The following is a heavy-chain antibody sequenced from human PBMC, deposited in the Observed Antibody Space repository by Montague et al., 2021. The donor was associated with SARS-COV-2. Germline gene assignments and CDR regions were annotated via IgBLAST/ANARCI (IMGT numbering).Heavy chain of an antibody. CDR1: GGSFSGYY. D-gene: IGHD2-2*01. Sequence: SETLSLTCAVYGGSFSGYYWSWTRQPPEKGLEWIGEINQSGRTNNNPSLKSRVIISVDTSKNQFSLKLSSVTAADTAVYYCANFRRTQLLFGTLYYGMDVWGQGTTVTVSS. CDR2: INQSGRT. J-gene: IGHJ6*02. CDR3: ANFRRTQLLFGTLYYGMDV. V-gene: IGHV4-34*01.